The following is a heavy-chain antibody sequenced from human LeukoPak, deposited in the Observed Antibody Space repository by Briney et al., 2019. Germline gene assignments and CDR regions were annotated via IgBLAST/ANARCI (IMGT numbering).Heavy chain of an antibody. CDR1: GFTFSSYA. CDR2: ISGSGGGI. CDR3: AKDLGRYRNNYFDY. J-gene: IGHJ4*02. V-gene: IGHV3-23*01. Sequence: GGSLRLSCAASGFTFSSYAMSWVRQAPEKGLEWVSTISGSGGGIYYADSVKGRFTISRDDSKNTLYLQMNSLRAEDTAVYYCAKDLGRYRNNYFDYWGQGTLVTVSS. D-gene: IGHD1-26*01.